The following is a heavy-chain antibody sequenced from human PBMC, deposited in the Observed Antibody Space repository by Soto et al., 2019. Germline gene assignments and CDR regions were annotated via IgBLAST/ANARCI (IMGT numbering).Heavy chain of an antibody. D-gene: IGHD2-2*01. J-gene: IGHJ5*02. Sequence: QVQLVESGGGVVQPGRSLRLSCAASGFTFSSYGMHWVRQAPGKGLEWVAVISYGGSNKYYADSVKGRFTISRDNSKNTLYLQMNKLRAEDTAVYYCAKDNCISTSCYRLYNWFDPWGQGTLVTVSS. CDR1: GFTFSSYG. CDR2: ISYGGSNK. V-gene: IGHV3-30*18. CDR3: AKDNCISTSCYRLYNWFDP.